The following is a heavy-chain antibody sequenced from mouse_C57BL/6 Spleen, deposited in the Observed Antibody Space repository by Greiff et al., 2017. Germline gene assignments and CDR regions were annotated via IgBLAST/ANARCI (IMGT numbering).Heavy chain of an antibody. J-gene: IGHJ2*01. Sequence: EVKLQESGGGLVKPGGSLKLSCAASGFTFSSYAMSWVRQTPEKRLEWVATISDGGSYTYYPDNVKGRFILSRDIAKNNLYLQMSHLKSEDTAMYYCARGERLGHYFDYWGQGTTLTVSS. V-gene: IGHV5-4*03. CDR2: ISDGGSYT. CDR3: ARGERLGHYFDY. CDR1: GFTFSSYA. D-gene: IGHD4-1*01.